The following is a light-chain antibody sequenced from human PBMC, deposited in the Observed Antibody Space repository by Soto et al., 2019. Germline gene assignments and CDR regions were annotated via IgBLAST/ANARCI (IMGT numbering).Light chain of an antibody. CDR3: QQFYRYPWT. CDR1: QSVDTC. V-gene: IGKV1-5*03. CDR2: KVS. Sequence: DIQLTQSPSTLSASVGDRVTITCRASQSVDTCLAWYQQKPGKAPHLLIYKVSSLETGVTSSFSGSGPVTEFTLTISSLQPDDFATYYCQQFYRYPWTFGQGTKVEIK. J-gene: IGKJ1*01.